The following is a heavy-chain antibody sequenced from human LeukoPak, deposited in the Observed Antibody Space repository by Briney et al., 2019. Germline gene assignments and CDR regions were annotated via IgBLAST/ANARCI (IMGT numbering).Heavy chain of an antibody. V-gene: IGHV1-18*01. Sequence: ASVKVSCKASGYSFMSYGISWVRQAPGQGLEWMGWISAYNGNTNYAQKLQGRVTMTTDTSTSTAYMELRSLRSDDTAVYYCASGVLRYFDWLLYLDYWGQGTLVTVSS. CDR3: ASGVLRYFDWLLYLDY. CDR2: ISAYNGNT. CDR1: GYSFMSYG. D-gene: IGHD3-9*01. J-gene: IGHJ4*02.